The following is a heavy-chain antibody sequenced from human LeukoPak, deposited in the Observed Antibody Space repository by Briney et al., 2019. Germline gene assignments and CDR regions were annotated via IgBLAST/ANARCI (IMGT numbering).Heavy chain of an antibody. D-gene: IGHD6-13*01. CDR3: ASEAAAGRFDY. V-gene: IGHV4-4*09. CDR2: IYTSGST. Sequence: SETLSLTCTVSGGSISSYYWSWIRQPPGEGLEWIGYIYTSGSTNYNPSLKSRVTISVDTSKNQFSLKLSSVTAADTAVYYCASEAAAGRFDYWGQGTLVTVSS. J-gene: IGHJ4*02. CDR1: GGSISSYY.